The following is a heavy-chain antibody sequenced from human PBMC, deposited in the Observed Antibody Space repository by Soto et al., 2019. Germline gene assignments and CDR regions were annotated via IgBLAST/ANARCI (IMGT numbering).Heavy chain of an antibody. J-gene: IGHJ6*03. CDR1: GYTFTGYY. CDR2: ISPYNGDT. D-gene: IGHD6-19*01. Sequence: GASVKVSCKASGYTFTGYYMHWLRQAPGQGLEWMGWISPYNGDTNYAQKFQGRVTMTTDTSISTAYMELRSLRSDDTAVYYCARGFGSGWYCYMDVWGKGTTVTVSS. V-gene: IGHV1-2*02. CDR3: ARGFGSGWYCYMDV.